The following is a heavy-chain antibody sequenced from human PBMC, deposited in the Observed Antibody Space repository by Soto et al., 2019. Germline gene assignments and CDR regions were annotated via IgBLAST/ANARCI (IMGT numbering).Heavy chain of an antibody. CDR3: ARQGFGPLHGLVDV. CDR1: GGSINSYY. Sequence: QVQLQESSPGLVKPSETLSLSCTVSGGSINSYYWSWIRQSPGKRMEWIGYVHHSWGSSYNPSLQSRVAISLDTSKSQFSLKVTSVTATDTAVYYCARQGFGPLHGLVDVWGQGTTVTVSS. J-gene: IGHJ6*02. V-gene: IGHV4-59*08. D-gene: IGHD3-10*01. CDR2: VHHSWGS.